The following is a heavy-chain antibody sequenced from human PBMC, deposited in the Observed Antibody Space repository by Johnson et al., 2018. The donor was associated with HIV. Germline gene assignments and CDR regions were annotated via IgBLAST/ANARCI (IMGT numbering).Heavy chain of an antibody. D-gene: IGHD3-22*01. CDR3: ARALVVITDGHAFDI. J-gene: IGHJ3*02. CDR1: GFTFSSYA. Sequence: VQLVESGGGLVQPGGSLRLSYAASGFTFSSYAMSWVRQAPGKGLEWVSRINSDGSSTSYADSVKGRFTISRDNSKNTLYLQMNSLRAEDTAVYYCARALVVITDGHAFDIWGQGTMVTVSS. V-gene: IGHV3-23*04. CDR2: INSDGSST.